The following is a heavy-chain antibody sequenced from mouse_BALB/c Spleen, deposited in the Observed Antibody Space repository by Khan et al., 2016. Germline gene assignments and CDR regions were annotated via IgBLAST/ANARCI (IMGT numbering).Heavy chain of an antibody. CDR2: ISYSDDT. J-gene: IGHJ2*01. CDR3: TTYDGYYFDY. CDR1: GDSFTSGY. D-gene: IGHD2-3*01. Sequence: EVQLVESGPSLVKPSQTLSLTCSVTGDSFTSGYWNWIRKFPGNKLEYMGYISYSDDTYYNPSLESRISITRDKSKNQYYLQLISVTTEDTATYYCTTYDGYYFDYWGQGTTLTVSS. V-gene: IGHV3-8*02.